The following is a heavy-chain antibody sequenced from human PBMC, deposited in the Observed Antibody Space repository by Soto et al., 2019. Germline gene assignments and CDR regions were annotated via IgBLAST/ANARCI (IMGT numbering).Heavy chain of an antibody. D-gene: IGHD3-22*01. CDR1: GFTFSDSV. V-gene: IGHV3-23*01. CDR2: MSGDGRT. Sequence: GGSLILSCVGSGFTFSDSVMAWVRQAPGKGLEWLSVMSGDGRTRYALSVTGRFTISRDNSKNTLYLQMRSLRAEDAAAYYCVKWHTSNFDSLPFTGFDFCGQGTQVIVSS. CDR3: VKWHTSNFDSLPFTGFDF. J-gene: IGHJ4*02.